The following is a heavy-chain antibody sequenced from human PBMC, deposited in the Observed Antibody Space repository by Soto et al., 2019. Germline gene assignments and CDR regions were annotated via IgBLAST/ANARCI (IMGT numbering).Heavy chain of an antibody. CDR2: INSGGST. Sequence: GGSLRLSCSVSGFTVSSHYMSWVRQAPGKGPEWVSVINSGGSTYYADSVKGRFTISRDHSRNTLYLQMNSLRVEDTAVYYCAREVFCSSSSCQVRYGMDVWGQGTTVTVSS. CDR1: GFTVSSHY. J-gene: IGHJ6*02. CDR3: AREVFCSSSSCQVRYGMDV. V-gene: IGHV3-53*01. D-gene: IGHD2-2*01.